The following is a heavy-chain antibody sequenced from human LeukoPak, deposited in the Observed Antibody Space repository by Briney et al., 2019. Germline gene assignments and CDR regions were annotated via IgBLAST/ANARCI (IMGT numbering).Heavy chain of an antibody. CDR1: GFTFSDYY. CDR3: ARGSGGLLWFGESLYYYYYYYMDV. D-gene: IGHD3-10*01. J-gene: IGHJ6*03. Sequence: GGSLRLSCAASGFTFSDYYMSWIRQAPGKGLEWVSYISSSGSTIYYADSVKGRFTISRDNAKNSLYLQMNSLRAEDTAVYYCARGSGGLLWFGESLYYYYYYYMDVWGKGTTVTVSS. V-gene: IGHV3-11*01. CDR2: ISSSGSTI.